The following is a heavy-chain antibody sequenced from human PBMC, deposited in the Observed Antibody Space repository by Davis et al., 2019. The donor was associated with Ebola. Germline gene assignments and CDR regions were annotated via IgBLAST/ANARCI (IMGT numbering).Heavy chain of an antibody. D-gene: IGHD3-22*01. CDR3: AYSITMIVVPDY. J-gene: IGHJ4*02. CDR2: INPSGGST. V-gene: IGHV1-46*03. Sequence: AASVKVSCKTSGYTFTSYYMHWVRQAPGQELEWMGIINPSGGSTSYAQKFHGRVTMTRDTSTSTVYMELSSLRSEDTAVYYCAYSITMIVVPDYWGQGTLVTVSS. CDR1: GYTFTSYY.